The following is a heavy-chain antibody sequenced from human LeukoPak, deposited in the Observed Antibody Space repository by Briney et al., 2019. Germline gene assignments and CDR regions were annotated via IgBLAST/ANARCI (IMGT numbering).Heavy chain of an antibody. Sequence: SETLSLTCTVSGGSISSYYWSWIRQPPGKGLEWIGYIYYSGSTNYNPSLKSRVTISVDTSKNQFSLKLNSVTAADTAVYYCARGIRRDGYNWSNFDYWGQGTLVTVSS. CDR1: GGSISSYY. J-gene: IGHJ4*02. CDR2: IYYSGST. CDR3: ARGIRRDGYNWSNFDY. V-gene: IGHV4-59*01. D-gene: IGHD5-24*01.